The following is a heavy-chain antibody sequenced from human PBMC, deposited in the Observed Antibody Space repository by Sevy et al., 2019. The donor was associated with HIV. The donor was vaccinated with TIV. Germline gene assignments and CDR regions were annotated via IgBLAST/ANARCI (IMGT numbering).Heavy chain of an antibody. Sequence: GGSLRLSCAASGFTFSTSWMAWVRQAPGKGLDWVAGTKPDGSAIQYAASVRGRFSISRDNAKNSVYLQMNSLRAEDTAIYYCTRGRAPTSSLYDYWGQGTLVTVSS. CDR3: TRGRAPTSSLYDY. D-gene: IGHD3-16*01. V-gene: IGHV3-7*01. CDR1: GFTFSTSW. J-gene: IGHJ4*02. CDR2: TKPDGSAI.